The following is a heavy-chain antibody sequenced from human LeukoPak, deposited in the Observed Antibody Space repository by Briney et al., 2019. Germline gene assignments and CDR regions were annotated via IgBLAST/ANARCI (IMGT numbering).Heavy chain of an antibody. CDR3: ARRRGLSAAMDY. V-gene: IGHV4-39*01. D-gene: IGHD2-2*01. CDR1: GGSISNSDYF. Sequence: SETLSLTCTVSGGSISNSDYFWDWIRQPPGKGLEWIATIYYSGSTYYDPSLKSRVTISVDTSKNQFSLKLKSVTAADTGVYYCARRRGLSAAMDYWGQGTLFTVSP. CDR2: IYYSGST. J-gene: IGHJ4*02.